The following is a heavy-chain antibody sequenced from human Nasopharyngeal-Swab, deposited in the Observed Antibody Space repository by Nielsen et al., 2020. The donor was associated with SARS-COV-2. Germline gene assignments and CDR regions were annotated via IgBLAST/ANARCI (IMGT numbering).Heavy chain of an antibody. Sequence: GGSLRLSCAASGFTFDDYGMSWVRQAPGKGLEWVSGINWNGGSTGYADSVKGRFTISRDNAKNSLYLQMNSLRAEDTALYHCATWGIAVADYYYGMDVWGQGTTVTVSS. CDR3: ATWGIAVADYYYGMDV. J-gene: IGHJ6*02. V-gene: IGHV3-20*01. CDR2: INWNGGST. CDR1: GFTFDDYG. D-gene: IGHD6-19*01.